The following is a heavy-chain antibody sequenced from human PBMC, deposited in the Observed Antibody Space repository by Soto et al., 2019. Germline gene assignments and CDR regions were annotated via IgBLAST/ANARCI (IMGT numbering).Heavy chain of an antibody. CDR1: GFTFSSYS. J-gene: IGHJ4*02. CDR3: ATEPRYCSGGSCYTRFDY. D-gene: IGHD2-15*01. CDR2: ISSSSSYI. Sequence: GGSLRLSCAASGFTFSSYSMNWVRQAPGKGLEWVSSISSSSSYIYYADSVKGRFTISRDNAKNSLYLQMNSLRAEDTAVYYCATEPRYCSGGSCYTRFDYWGQGTLVTVSS. V-gene: IGHV3-21*01.